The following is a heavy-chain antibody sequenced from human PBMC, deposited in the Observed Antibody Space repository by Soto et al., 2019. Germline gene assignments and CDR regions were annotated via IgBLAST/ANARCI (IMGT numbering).Heavy chain of an antibody. Sequence: EVQLVESGGGLVQPGGSLRLSCAASGFIFTHYYMGWVRHAPGIGLEWVANMSPDGSEKFYVDSVKGRFTISRDNAKNSLYLHMNRLRAEDTAVYYCARDPFEGELLLDYWGQGTLVTVSS. D-gene: IGHD1-26*01. CDR3: ARDPFEGELLLDY. J-gene: IGHJ4*02. V-gene: IGHV3-7*04. CDR1: GFIFTHYY. CDR2: MSPDGSEK.